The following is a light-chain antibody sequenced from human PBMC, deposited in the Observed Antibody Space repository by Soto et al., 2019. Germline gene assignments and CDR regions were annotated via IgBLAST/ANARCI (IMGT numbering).Light chain of an antibody. CDR2: DAS. CDR3: QQRSNWPIFT. J-gene: IGKJ3*01. CDR1: QSVSSY. V-gene: IGKV3-11*01. Sequence: EIVLTQSPATLSLSPGERATLSCRASQSVSSYLAWYQQKPGQAPRLLIYDASNRVTGIPARFSGSGSGTAVTLTIISLEPEDFAVYYCQQRSNWPIFTFGPGTKVDIK.